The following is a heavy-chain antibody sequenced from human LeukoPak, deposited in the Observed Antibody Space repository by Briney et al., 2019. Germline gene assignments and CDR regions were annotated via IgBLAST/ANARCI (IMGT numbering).Heavy chain of an antibody. CDR2: IWSDGSTK. V-gene: IGHV3-33*01. CDR3: ARDRVWGSDAFDI. D-gene: IGHD7-27*01. J-gene: IGHJ3*02. CDR1: GFTFSRYG. Sequence: GGSLRLSCAASGFTFSRYGMHRVRQAPGKGLQWVAVIWSDGSTKYYEDSVKGRFTISRDDSKNTLFLQMVNLSAEDTAVYYCARDRVWGSDAFDIWGQGTMVTVSS.